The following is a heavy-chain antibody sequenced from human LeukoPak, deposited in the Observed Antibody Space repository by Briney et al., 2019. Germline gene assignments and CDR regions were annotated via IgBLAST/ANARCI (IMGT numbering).Heavy chain of an antibody. CDR1: GFTFSSYS. V-gene: IGHV3-21*01. CDR3: ARVSTEYDYMDV. CDR2: ISSSGSYI. D-gene: IGHD6-6*01. Sequence: GGSLRLSCAASGFTFSSYSMNWVRQAPGKGLEWVSSISSSGSYIYYADSVKGRFTISRDNAKNSLYLQMNSLRAEDTAVYYCARVSTEYDYMDVWGKGTTVTVSS. J-gene: IGHJ6*03.